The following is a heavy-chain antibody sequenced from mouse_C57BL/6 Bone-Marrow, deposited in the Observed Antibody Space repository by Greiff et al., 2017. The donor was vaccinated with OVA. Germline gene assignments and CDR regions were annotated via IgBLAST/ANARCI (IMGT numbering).Heavy chain of an antibody. V-gene: IGHV14-2*01. CDR3: SLLRPFAY. D-gene: IGHD1-2*01. J-gene: IGHJ3*01. CDR1: GFNITDYY. CDR2: IDPENGAT. Sequence: VQLQQSGAELVKPGASVKLSCTASGFNITDYYMHWVKQRTEQGLEWIGRIDPENGATKYAPKFQGKATITANTSTNTAYLHISSLTSEYTALSYWSLLRPFAYWGQGTLVTVSA.